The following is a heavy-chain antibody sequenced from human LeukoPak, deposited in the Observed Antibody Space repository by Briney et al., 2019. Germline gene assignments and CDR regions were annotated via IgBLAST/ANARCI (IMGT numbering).Heavy chain of an antibody. D-gene: IGHD6-6*01. V-gene: IGHV3-23*01. J-gene: IGHJ3*02. CDR2: ISALFPNT. CDR1: GFTFDNYV. Sequence: GGSLRLSCAASGFTFDNYVMAWFRQAPGKGLEWVSTISALFPNTYSADSVKGRFTISRDNSKNTLYLQMNSLRVEDTAVYYCASLGSNSAAPFDIWGQGTMVIVSS. CDR3: ASLGSNSAAPFDI.